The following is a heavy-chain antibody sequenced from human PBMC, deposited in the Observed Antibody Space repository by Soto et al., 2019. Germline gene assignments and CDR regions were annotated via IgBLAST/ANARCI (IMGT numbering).Heavy chain of an antibody. V-gene: IGHV1-46*03. CDR2: INPSGGST. D-gene: IGHD1-26*01. J-gene: IGHJ4*02. CDR1: GYTFTNYY. CDR3: ARDPGNSGGYNFDY. Sequence: QVQLVQSGAEVKKPGASVKVSCKASGYTFTNYYMHWVRQAPGQGLEWMGMINPSGGSTSYAQKFDGRVTMSRETSTTTLYMELSGLTSEDTAVYFCARDPGNSGGYNFDYWGRGTLVTVSS.